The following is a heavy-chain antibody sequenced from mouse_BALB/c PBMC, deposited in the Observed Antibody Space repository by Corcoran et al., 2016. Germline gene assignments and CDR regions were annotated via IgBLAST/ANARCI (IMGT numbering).Heavy chain of an antibody. V-gene: IGHV1-18*01. J-gene: IGHJ4*01. CDR2: INPYNGGT. D-gene: IGHD2-4*01. CDR1: GYSFTGYT. Sequence: EVQLQQSGPELVKPGAPMKISCKASGYSFTGYTMNWVKQSHGKNLEWIGLINPYNGGTSYNQKFEGKATLTVDKSSSTAYMELLSLTSEDSAVYYCARSMITTGNYAMDYWGQGTSVTVSS. CDR3: ARSMITTGNYAMDY.